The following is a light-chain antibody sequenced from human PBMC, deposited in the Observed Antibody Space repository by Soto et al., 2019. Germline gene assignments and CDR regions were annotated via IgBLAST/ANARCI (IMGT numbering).Light chain of an antibody. CDR3: SSYSTATSPQWV. CDR1: TSDVGGYNL. CDR2: EGT. J-gene: IGLJ3*02. Sequence: QSALTQPASVSGSPGQSITISCSGTTSDVGGYNLVSWYQQHTAKAPKLLIYEGTQRPSGVSSRFSGSKSGNTASLTISGLQAEDEADYYRSSYSTATSPQWVFGGGTKLTVL. V-gene: IGLV2-14*02.